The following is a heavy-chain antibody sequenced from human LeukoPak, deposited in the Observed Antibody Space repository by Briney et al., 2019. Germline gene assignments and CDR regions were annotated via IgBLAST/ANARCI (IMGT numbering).Heavy chain of an antibody. Sequence: SQTLSLTCAISGDRVSNNNGARNWIRQSPSRGLERLGRTYYRSQWHNDYARSVMSRISVDPDTSKNQFSLHLSSVTPDDTAVYYCASGYAFDVWGRGTMVTVSS. CDR2: TYYRSQWHN. CDR1: GDRVSNNNGA. V-gene: IGHV6-1*01. J-gene: IGHJ3*01. CDR3: ASGYAFDV.